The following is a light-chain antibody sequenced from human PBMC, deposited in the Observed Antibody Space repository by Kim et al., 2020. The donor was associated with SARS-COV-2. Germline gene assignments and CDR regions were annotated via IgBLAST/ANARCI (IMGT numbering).Light chain of an antibody. Sequence: VSPGERATPSCGASQSVSSNLAWYQQKPGQAPRLLVYGASTRATGIPARFSGSGSGTEFTLTISSLQSEDFAVYYCQQYNNWPGTFGQGTKVDIK. CDR2: GAS. CDR1: QSVSSN. V-gene: IGKV3-15*01. CDR3: QQYNNWPGT. J-gene: IGKJ1*01.